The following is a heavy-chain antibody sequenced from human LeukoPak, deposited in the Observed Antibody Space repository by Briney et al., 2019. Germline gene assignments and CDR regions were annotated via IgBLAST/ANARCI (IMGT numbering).Heavy chain of an antibody. D-gene: IGHD1-26*01. J-gene: IGHJ3*02. CDR2: ISAYNGNT. CDR1: GYTFTRSA. CDR3: ARGGGTPYSGSYRAFDI. V-gene: IGHV1-18*01. Sequence: ASEKVSCKASGYTFTRSAISWVRQAPGQGLEWMGWISAYNGNTNYAQKLQGRVTMTTDTSTSTAYMELRSLRSDDTAVYYCARGGGTPYSGSYRAFDIWGQGTMVTVS.